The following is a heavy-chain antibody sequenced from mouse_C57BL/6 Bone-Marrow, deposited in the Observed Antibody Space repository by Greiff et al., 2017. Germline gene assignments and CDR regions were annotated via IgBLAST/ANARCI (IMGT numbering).Heavy chain of an antibody. Sequence: VQLQQSGAELVKPGASVKLSCKASGYTFTSYWMHWVKQRPGQGLEWIGMIHPNSGSTNYNEKFKSKATLTVDKSSSTAYMQLSSLTSEDSAVXYCARVHYYGSPFYYAMDYWGQGTSVTVSS. D-gene: IGHD1-1*01. V-gene: IGHV1-64*01. J-gene: IGHJ4*01. CDR3: ARVHYYGSPFYYAMDY. CDR2: IHPNSGST. CDR1: GYTFTSYW.